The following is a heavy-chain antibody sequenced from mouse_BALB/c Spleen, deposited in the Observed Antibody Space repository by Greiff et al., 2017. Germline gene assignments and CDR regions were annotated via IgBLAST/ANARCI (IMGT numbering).Heavy chain of an antibody. Sequence: EVKLMESGGGLVKPGGSLKLSCAASGFTFSSYAMSWVRQTPEKRLEWVATISSGGSYTYYPDSVKGRFTISRDNAKNTLYLQMSSLRSEDTAMYYCARQGYYGSSWYFDVWGAGTTVTVSS. CDR3: ARQGYYGSSWYFDV. J-gene: IGHJ1*01. V-gene: IGHV5-9-3*01. CDR2: ISSGGSYT. D-gene: IGHD1-1*01. CDR1: GFTFSSYA.